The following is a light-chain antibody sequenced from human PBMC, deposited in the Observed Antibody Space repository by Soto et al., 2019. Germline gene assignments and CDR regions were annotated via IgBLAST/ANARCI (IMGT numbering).Light chain of an antibody. J-gene: IGKJ1*01. CDR2: AAS. Sequence: DIQMTQSPSSLSASVGGRVTITCRASQTILTYLNWYQQKPGKAPKLLIYAASSLQSGVPSRFSGGGSATDFTLTISSLQPEDFATYYCQQSFSTTWTFGHGTKVDIK. CDR3: QQSFSTTWT. CDR1: QTILTY. V-gene: IGKV1-39*01.